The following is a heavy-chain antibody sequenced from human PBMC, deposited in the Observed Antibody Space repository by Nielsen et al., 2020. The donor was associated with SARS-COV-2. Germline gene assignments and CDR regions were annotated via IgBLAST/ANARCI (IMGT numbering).Heavy chain of an antibody. D-gene: IGHD6-19*01. V-gene: IGHV3-21*01. CDR3: ARGGIAVAGTDLGDY. Sequence: GESLKISCAASGFTFSSYSMNWVRQAPGKGLEWVSSISSSSSYIYYADSVKGRFTISRDNAKNSLYLQMNSLRAEDTAVYYCARGGIAVAGTDLGDYWGQGTLVTVSS. J-gene: IGHJ4*02. CDR1: GFTFSSYS. CDR2: ISSSSSYI.